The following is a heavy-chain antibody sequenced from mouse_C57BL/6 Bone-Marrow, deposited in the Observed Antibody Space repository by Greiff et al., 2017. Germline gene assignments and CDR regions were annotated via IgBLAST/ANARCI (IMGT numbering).Heavy chain of an antibody. D-gene: IGHD1-1*01. CDR1: GFTFSSYA. J-gene: IGHJ1*03. CDR2: ISDGGSYT. Sequence: EVKLVESGGGLVKPGGSLKLSCAASGFTFSSYAMSWVRQTPEKRLEWVATISDGGSYTYYPDNVKGRFTISRDNAKNNLYLQMSHLKSEDTAMYYCARDRPSYYYGSSYWYFDVWGTGTTVTVSS. CDR3: ARDRPSYYYGSSYWYFDV. V-gene: IGHV5-4*01.